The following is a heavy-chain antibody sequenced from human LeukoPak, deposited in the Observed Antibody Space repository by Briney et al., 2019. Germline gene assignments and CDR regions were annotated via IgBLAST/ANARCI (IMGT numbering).Heavy chain of an antibody. V-gene: IGHV1-18*01. CDR3: ARDRIAVAGNWFDP. CDR2: ISAYNGNT. CDR1: GYTFTSYG. D-gene: IGHD6-19*01. Sequence: ASVKVSCKASGYTFTSYGISWVRQAPGQGLEWVGWISAYNGNTNYAQKLQGRVTMTTDTSTSTAYMELRSLRSDDTAVYYCARDRIAVAGNWFDPWGQGTLVTVSS. J-gene: IGHJ5*02.